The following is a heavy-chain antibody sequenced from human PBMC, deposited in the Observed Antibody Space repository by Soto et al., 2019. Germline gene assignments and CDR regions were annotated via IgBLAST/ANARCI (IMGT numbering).Heavy chain of an antibody. Sequence: GGSPRLSCAASGFTFSSYAMHWVRQAPGKGLEWVAVISYDGSNKYYADSVKGRFTISRDNSKNTLYLQMNSLRAEDTAVYYCARDRIGYRYDAFDIWGQGTMVTVSS. CDR2: ISYDGSNK. CDR3: ARDRIGYRYDAFDI. CDR1: GFTFSSYA. D-gene: IGHD5-12*01. J-gene: IGHJ3*02. V-gene: IGHV3-30-3*01.